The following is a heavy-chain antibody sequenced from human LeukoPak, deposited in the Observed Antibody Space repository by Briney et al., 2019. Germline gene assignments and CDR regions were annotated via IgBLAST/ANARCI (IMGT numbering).Heavy chain of an antibody. CDR2: IKQDGSET. CDR3: ARYTSMTS. J-gene: IGHJ4*02. V-gene: IGHV3-7*05. Sequence: PGGSLRLSCAASGFTFSDYWMNWVRQAPGKGLEWVATIKQDGSETHSVDSVKGRFTISRDNAKNSLYLQMNSLRAEDTAVYYCARYTSMTSWGQGTLVTVAS. D-gene: IGHD5-18*01. CDR1: GFTFSDYW.